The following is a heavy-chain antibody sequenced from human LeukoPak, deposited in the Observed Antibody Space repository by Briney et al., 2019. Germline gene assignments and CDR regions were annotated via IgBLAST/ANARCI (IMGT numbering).Heavy chain of an antibody. Sequence: SETLSLTCTVSGGSISSYYWSWIRQPPGKGLEWIGYMSYSGSTNYNPSLKSRVTISLDTSKNQFSLKLSSVTAADTAVYYCARGEAHYDFWSGYYASGSYYMDVWGKGTTVTVSS. CDR1: GGSISSYY. CDR2: MSYSGST. J-gene: IGHJ6*03. D-gene: IGHD3-3*01. V-gene: IGHV4-59*12. CDR3: ARGEAHYDFWSGYYASGSYYMDV.